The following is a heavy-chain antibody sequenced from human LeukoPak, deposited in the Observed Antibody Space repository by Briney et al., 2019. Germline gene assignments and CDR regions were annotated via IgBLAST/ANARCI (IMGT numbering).Heavy chain of an antibody. J-gene: IGHJ4*02. CDR3: AKSMLRASSGSGSYYTYPLDY. CDR1: GFTFSSYG. CDR2: ISGSGGST. V-gene: IGHV3-23*01. Sequence: GGSLRLSCAASGFTFSSYGMSWVRQAPGKGPEWVSAISGSGGSTYYADSVKGRFTISRDNSKNTLYLQMNSLRAEDTAVYYCAKSMLRASSGSGSYYTYPLDYWGQGTLVTVSS. D-gene: IGHD3-10*01.